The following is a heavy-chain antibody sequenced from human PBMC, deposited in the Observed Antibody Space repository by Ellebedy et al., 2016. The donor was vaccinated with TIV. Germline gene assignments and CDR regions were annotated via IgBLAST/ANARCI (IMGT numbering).Heavy chain of an antibody. Sequence: GESLKIPCKGSGYSFISYWIGWVRQMPGKGLEWMGYIYPGDSDTRYSPPFQGQVTISVDKSISTAYLQWSSLKASDTAIYYCARGDRGSGWYWDKWGQGTLVTVSS. CDR2: IYPGDSDT. D-gene: IGHD6-19*01. J-gene: IGHJ4*02. V-gene: IGHV5-51*01. CDR1: GYSFISYW. CDR3: ARGDRGSGWYWDK.